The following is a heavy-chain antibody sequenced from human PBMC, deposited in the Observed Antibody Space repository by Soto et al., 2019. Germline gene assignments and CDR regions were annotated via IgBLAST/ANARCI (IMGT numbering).Heavy chain of an antibody. J-gene: IGHJ3*02. CDR1: GDTISSNSAA. CDR3: ARDLPQPKGPVAFDI. CDR2: TYYRSQLFH. Sequence: PSQTLSLTCVISGDTISSNSAAWIWVRQSPSRGLEWLGRTYYRSQLFHDYAISVKSRININPDTSKNQFSLQLNSVTPEDTAVYYCARDLPQPKGPVAFDIWGQGTMVTVSS. V-gene: IGHV6-1*01. D-gene: IGHD6-13*01.